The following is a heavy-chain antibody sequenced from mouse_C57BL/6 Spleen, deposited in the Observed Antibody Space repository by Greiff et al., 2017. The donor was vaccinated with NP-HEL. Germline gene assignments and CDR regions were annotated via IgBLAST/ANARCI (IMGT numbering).Heavy chain of an antibody. CDR3: ARVAITTVVAPHYAMDY. Sequence: EVKLVESGGGLVKPGGSLKLSCAASGFTFSDYGMHWVRQAPEKGLEWVAYISSGSSTIYYAATVKGRFTISRDNAKNTLFLQMTSLRSEDTAMYYCARVAITTVVAPHYAMDYWGQGTSVTVSS. CDR2: ISSGSSTI. D-gene: IGHD1-1*01. J-gene: IGHJ4*01. V-gene: IGHV5-17*01. CDR1: GFTFSDYG.